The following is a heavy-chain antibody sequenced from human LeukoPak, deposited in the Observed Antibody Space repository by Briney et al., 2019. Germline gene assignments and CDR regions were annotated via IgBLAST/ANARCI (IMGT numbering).Heavy chain of an antibody. CDR3: AKGLYAVAGTGFDY. Sequence: GGSLRLSCGASGFTFSTYGMTWVRQAPGKGLEWVAFIRYDGSNKYYADSVKGRFTISRDNSKNTLYLQMNSLRAEDTAVYYCAKGLYAVAGTGFDYWGQGTLVTVSS. CDR1: GFTFSTYG. D-gene: IGHD6-19*01. CDR2: IRYDGSNK. V-gene: IGHV3-30*02. J-gene: IGHJ4*02.